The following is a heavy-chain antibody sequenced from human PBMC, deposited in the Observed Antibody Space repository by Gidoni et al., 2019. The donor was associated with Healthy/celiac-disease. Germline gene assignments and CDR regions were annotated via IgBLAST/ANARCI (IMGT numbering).Heavy chain of an antibody. V-gene: IGHV3-33*01. Sequence: QVQLGESGGGVVQHGRSLRRSCEAAGGTFSSYGMHWVRQAPGKGLEWVAFRWYDGSNNYYADSVKGRFTISRANSKNTLYLHMISLRAEDTAVYYCARDTVGKEGCFDYWGQGTLVTVSS. D-gene: IGHD4-4*01. CDR2: RWYDGSNN. CDR3: ARDTVGKEGCFDY. CDR1: GGTFSSYG. J-gene: IGHJ4*02.